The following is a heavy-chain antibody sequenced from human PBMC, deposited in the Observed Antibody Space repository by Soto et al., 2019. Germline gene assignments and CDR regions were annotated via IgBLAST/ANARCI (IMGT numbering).Heavy chain of an antibody. Sequence: QVHLVQSGAEVRKPGSSVKVSCKTSGGTFSTYTIYWVRQAPGQGLEWMGRIIPLFGTTKYAQNFQDRVTITAEESTGTTYMELSSLRAEDTAVYYCARRLDDRADEGFDVWGEGTAGTVSA. CDR2: IIPLFGTT. J-gene: IGHJ3*01. CDR3: ARRLDDRADEGFDV. D-gene: IGHD3-16*01. V-gene: IGHV1-69*18. CDR1: GGTFSTYT.